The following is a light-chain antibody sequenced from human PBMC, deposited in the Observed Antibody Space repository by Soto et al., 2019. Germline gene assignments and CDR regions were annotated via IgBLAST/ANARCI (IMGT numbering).Light chain of an antibody. V-gene: IGLV2-23*01. CDR1: SSDVGSYNL. CDR3: FSYAGNSTLVV. Sequence: QSALTQPASVSGSPGQSITISCTGTSSDVGSYNLVSWYQQRPGKAPKLMIYEGSKRPSGVSNRFSGSKSGNTASLTISGLQAEDEADYYCFSYAGNSTLVVFGGGTKLTVL. CDR2: EGS. J-gene: IGLJ2*01.